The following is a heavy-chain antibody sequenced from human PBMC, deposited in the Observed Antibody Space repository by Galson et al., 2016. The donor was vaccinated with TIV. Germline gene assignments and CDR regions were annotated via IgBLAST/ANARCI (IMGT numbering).Heavy chain of an antibody. D-gene: IGHD5/OR15-5a*01. Sequence: QSGAEVKKPGESLRISCKGSGSSFTNYWINWVRQMPGKGLEWMGRIDPSDSYINYSPSFEGHVTISADRSITPAYLHWSSLRASDTAIYYCARGVSTGSGWLDPWGQGTLVTVSS. CDR1: GSSFTNYW. J-gene: IGHJ5*02. CDR2: IDPSDSYI. V-gene: IGHV5-10-1*01. CDR3: ARGVSTGSGWLDP.